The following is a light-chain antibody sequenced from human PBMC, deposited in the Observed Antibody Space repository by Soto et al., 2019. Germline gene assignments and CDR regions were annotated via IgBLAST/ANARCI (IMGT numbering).Light chain of an antibody. J-gene: IGKJ1*01. V-gene: IGKV3-15*01. CDR3: QQYEAVVT. Sequence: EIVMTQSPASLSVTPGERVTLSCRASQSVNRQVLWYQHRPGQAPRLLIYDTSARAADIPARFSGSGSGTDFTLTISRLEPEDVAVYYCQQYEAVVTFGQGTKVDIK. CDR1: QSVNRQ. CDR2: DTS.